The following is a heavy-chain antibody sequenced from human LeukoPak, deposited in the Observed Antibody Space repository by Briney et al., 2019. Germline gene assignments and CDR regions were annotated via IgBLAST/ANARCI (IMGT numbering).Heavy chain of an antibody. CDR3: ARDAPAVIVATTNDAFDI. Sequence: GGSLRLSYAASGFTFSAYYMSWIRQAPGKGLEWVSYISSSGSTIYYADSVKGRFTISRDNAKNSLYLQMNSLRAEDTAVYYCARDAPAVIVATTNDAFDIWGQGTMVTVSS. CDR1: GFTFSAYY. D-gene: IGHD5-12*01. J-gene: IGHJ3*02. CDR2: ISSSGSTI. V-gene: IGHV3-11*01.